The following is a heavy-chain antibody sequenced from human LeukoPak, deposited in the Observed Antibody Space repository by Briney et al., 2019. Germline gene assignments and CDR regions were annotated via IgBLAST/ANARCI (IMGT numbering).Heavy chain of an antibody. D-gene: IGHD3-22*01. J-gene: IGHJ4*02. CDR2: IGTAGDT. Sequence: GGSLRLSCAASGFTFSSYDMHWVRQATGKGLEWVSAIGTAGDTYYPGSVKGRFTISRENAKNSLYLQMNSLRAGDTAVYYCARGKPYYYDSSEPAPADYWGQGTLVTVSS. V-gene: IGHV3-13*01. CDR3: ARGKPYYYDSSEPAPADY. CDR1: GFTFSSYD.